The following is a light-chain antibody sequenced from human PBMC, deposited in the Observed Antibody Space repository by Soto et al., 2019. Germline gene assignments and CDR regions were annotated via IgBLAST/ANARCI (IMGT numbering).Light chain of an antibody. V-gene: IGLV2-14*01. Sequence: QSALTQPASVSGSPGQSSTISCTGTSSDVGGYNYVSWYQQHPGKAPKLMIYDVSNRPSGVSNRFSGSKSGNTASLTISGLQAEDEPDYYCSSYTSSSTDVFGTGTKVTV. J-gene: IGLJ1*01. CDR1: SSDVGGYNY. CDR2: DVS. CDR3: SSYTSSSTDV.